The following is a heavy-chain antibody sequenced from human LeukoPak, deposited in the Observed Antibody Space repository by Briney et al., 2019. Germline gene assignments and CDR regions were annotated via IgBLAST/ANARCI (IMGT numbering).Heavy chain of an antibody. CDR1: GGSISGYY. V-gene: IGHV3-9*01. J-gene: IGHJ4*02. CDR2: ISWNSGII. Sequence: LSLTCTVSGGSISGYYWSWIRQPAGKGLEWVSGISWNSGIIGYADSVKGRFTTSRDNAKNSLYLQMNSLRPEDTALYYCTKDSVAMVTTSDYWGQGTLVTVSS. D-gene: IGHD5-18*01. CDR3: TKDSVAMVTTSDY.